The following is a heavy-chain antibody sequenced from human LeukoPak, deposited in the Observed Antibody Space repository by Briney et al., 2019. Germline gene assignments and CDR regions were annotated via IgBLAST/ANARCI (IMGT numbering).Heavy chain of an antibody. CDR2: INHSGST. CDR3: ARIQQLVVYFDL. CDR1: GGSFSGYC. D-gene: IGHD6-13*01. Sequence: PSETLSLTCTVYGGSFSGYCWSWIRQPPGKGLEWVGEINHSGSTNYNPSLKSRVTISVDTSKNQFSLKLSSVTAADTAVYYCARIQQLVVYFDLWGRGTLVTVSS. V-gene: IGHV4-34*01. J-gene: IGHJ2*01.